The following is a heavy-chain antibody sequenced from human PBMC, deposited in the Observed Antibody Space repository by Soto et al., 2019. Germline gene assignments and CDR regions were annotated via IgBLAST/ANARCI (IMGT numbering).Heavy chain of an antibody. Sequence: QVHLEQSGAEVKKPGASVKVSCKASGGTFRSHAIAWVRQAPGQGLEWMGDFIPIFGTSNYAQKFQGRISITADESRTTAYMELSTVTDEDTATYYCARGEGYYDSSGLEYYHGMDVWGQGTTLTVSS. CDR1: GGTFRSHA. CDR3: ARGEGYYDSSGLEYYHGMDV. CDR2: FIPIFGTS. J-gene: IGHJ6*02. D-gene: IGHD3-22*01. V-gene: IGHV1-69*13.